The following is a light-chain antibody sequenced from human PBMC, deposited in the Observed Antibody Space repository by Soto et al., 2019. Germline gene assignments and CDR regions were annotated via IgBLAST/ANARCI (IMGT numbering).Light chain of an antibody. CDR3: QQYNFYSLT. CDR2: DAS. Sequence: DIQMTQSPSTLSASVGDRITITCRASQSISSWLAWYQQKPGKAPKLLIYDASSLESGVPARFSGSGSGTEFTLTISSLQPDDFATYYCQQYNFYSLTFGQGTKVEIK. CDR1: QSISSW. V-gene: IGKV1-5*01. J-gene: IGKJ1*01.